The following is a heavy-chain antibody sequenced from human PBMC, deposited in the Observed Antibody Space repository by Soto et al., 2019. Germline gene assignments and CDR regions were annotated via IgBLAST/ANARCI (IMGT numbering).Heavy chain of an antibody. V-gene: IGHV4-59*01. D-gene: IGHD3-16*01. Sequence: SETLSLTCRVSGDAIINYYWSWIRPPPGRGLEWIGCVHESGSTDYNPSLRGRVTISLHTSKSQFSLSLRSATAADTATYFCARGTRALITSFFAYWGQGIPVTVSS. CDR3: ARGTRALITSFFAY. CDR1: GDAIINYY. J-gene: IGHJ4*02. CDR2: VHESGST.